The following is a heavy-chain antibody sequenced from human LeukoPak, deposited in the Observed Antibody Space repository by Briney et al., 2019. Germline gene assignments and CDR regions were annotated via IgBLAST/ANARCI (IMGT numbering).Heavy chain of an antibody. CDR3: ARAGIAAAGTRGLFDY. Sequence: GGSLRLSCAASGVTFSSYWMSWVRQAPGEGLEWVAHIKQDGSEKYYVDSVKGRFTISRDNAKNSLYLQMNSLRAEDTAVYYCARAGIAAAGTRGLFDYWGQGTLVTVSS. CDR1: GVTFSSYW. CDR2: IKQDGSEK. V-gene: IGHV3-7*03. J-gene: IGHJ4*02. D-gene: IGHD6-13*01.